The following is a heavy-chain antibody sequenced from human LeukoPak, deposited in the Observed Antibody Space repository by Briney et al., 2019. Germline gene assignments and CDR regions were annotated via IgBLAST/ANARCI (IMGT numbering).Heavy chain of an antibody. CDR2: INPNSGGT. D-gene: IGHD6-6*01. Sequence: ASVKASCKASGYTFTGYYMHWVRQAPGQGLEWMGWINPNSGGTNYAQKFQGRVTMTRDTSISTAYMELSRLRSDDTAVYYCARDAGSEQLVSNWFDPWGQGTLVTVSS. CDR1: GYTFTGYY. J-gene: IGHJ5*02. CDR3: ARDAGSEQLVSNWFDP. V-gene: IGHV1-2*02.